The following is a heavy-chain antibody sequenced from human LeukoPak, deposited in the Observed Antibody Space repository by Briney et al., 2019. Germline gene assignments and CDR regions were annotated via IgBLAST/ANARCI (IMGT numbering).Heavy chain of an antibody. J-gene: IGHJ3*02. CDR2: IIPIFGTA. D-gene: IGHD2-2*01. CDR1: GGTFSSYA. Sequence: ASVKVSCKASGGTFSSYAISWVRQAPGQGLEWMGGIIPIFGTANYAQKFQGRVTITADESTSTAYMELSSLRSEDTAVYYCAKYRSTSWDAFDIWGQGTMVAVSS. V-gene: IGHV1-69*13. CDR3: AKYRSTSWDAFDI.